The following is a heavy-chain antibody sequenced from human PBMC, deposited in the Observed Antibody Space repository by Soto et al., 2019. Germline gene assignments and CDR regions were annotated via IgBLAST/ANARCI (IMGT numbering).Heavy chain of an antibody. CDR2: IYYSGST. CDR3: ARVTLGFGAFDI. V-gene: IGHV4-30-4*01. D-gene: IGHD3-10*01. J-gene: IGHJ3*02. Sequence: SETLSLTCTVSGGSISSGDYYWSWIRQPPGKGLEWIGYIYYSGSTYYNPSLKSRVTISVDTSKNQFSLKLSSVTAADTAVYYCARVTLGFGAFDIWGQGTMVTVSS. CDR1: GGSISSGDYY.